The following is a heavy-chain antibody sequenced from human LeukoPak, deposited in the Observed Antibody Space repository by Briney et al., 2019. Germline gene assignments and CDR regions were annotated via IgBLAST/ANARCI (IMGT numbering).Heavy chain of an antibody. Sequence: ASVKVSCKVSGYTLTELSMHWVRQAPGKGLEWMGGFDPEDGETIYAQKFQGRVTMTEDTSTDTAYMELSSLRSEDTAVYYCATGTLDNRPYNYGSGSQDYWGQGTLVTVSS. J-gene: IGHJ4*02. D-gene: IGHD3-10*01. CDR1: GYTLTELS. CDR2: FDPEDGET. V-gene: IGHV1-24*01. CDR3: ATGTLDNRPYNYGSGSQDY.